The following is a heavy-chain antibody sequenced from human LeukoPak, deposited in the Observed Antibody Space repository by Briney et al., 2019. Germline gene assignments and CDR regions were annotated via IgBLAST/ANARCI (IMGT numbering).Heavy chain of an antibody. CDR3: ATAPIWRVYYFDY. CDR2: FDPEDGET. CDR1: GYTLTELS. J-gene: IGHJ4*02. Sequence: GASVKVSCKVSGYTLTELSMHWVRQAPGKGLEWMGGFDPEDGETIYAQKFQGRVTMSEDTSTDTAYMELSSLRSEDTAVYYCATAPIWRVYYFDYWGQGTLVTVSS. V-gene: IGHV1-24*01. D-gene: IGHD3-3*01.